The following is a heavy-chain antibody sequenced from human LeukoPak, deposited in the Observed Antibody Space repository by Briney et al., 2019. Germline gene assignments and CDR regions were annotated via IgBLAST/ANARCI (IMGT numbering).Heavy chain of an antibody. Sequence: SETLSLTCTVSGGSISSYFWNWIRQPPGKGLEWIGYIYYSGSTNYNPSLKSRVTISVDTSKNQFSLNLNSVTAADTAVYYCARGEDIVSTISGDAFDIWGQGIMVTVAS. CDR2: IYYSGST. V-gene: IGHV4-59*01. D-gene: IGHD5/OR15-5a*01. CDR3: ARGEDIVSTISGDAFDI. J-gene: IGHJ3*02. CDR1: GGSISSYF.